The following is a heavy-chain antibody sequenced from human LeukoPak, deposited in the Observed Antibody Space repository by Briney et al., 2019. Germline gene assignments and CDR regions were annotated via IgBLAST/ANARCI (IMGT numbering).Heavy chain of an antibody. CDR3: ARDSDPNYYDSSGYYYKWFDH. V-gene: IGHV3-7*01. J-gene: IGHJ5*02. Sequence: GGSLRLSCAASGFTFSSYWMSWVRQAPGKGLEWVANIKQDGSEKYYVDSVKGRFTISRDNAKNSLYLQMNSLRAEDTAVYYCARDSDPNYYDSSGYYYKWFDHWGQGTLVTVSS. CDR1: GFTFSSYW. CDR2: IKQDGSEK. D-gene: IGHD3-22*01.